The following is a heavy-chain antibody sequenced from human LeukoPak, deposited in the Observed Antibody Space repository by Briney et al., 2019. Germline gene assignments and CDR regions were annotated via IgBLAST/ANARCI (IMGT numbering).Heavy chain of an antibody. CDR2: IKQDGSEE. Sequence: GGSLRLSCAASGFTFSRYWMSWVRQAPGKGLEWVANIKQDGSEEVYVDSVKGRFTISRDNAKNSLFLQMNTLRAEDTAVYYCARDPYSSTWSYGMDVWGQGTTVTVSS. V-gene: IGHV3-7*05. CDR3: ARDPYSSTWSYGMDV. J-gene: IGHJ6*02. CDR1: GFTFSRYW. D-gene: IGHD6-6*01.